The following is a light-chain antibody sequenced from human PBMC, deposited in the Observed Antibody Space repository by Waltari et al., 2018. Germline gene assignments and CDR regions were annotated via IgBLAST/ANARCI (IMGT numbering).Light chain of an antibody. Sequence: DIQMTQSPSSLSASVGDRVTITCRASQGISNYLVWYQQKPGKVPELLIFGASTLQSGVPSRFSGSGSGTDFTLTISSLQPEDVATYFCQNFNSAPYSFGRGTKVEI. CDR1: QGISNY. CDR2: GAS. V-gene: IGKV1-27*01. CDR3: QNFNSAPYS. J-gene: IGKJ2*03.